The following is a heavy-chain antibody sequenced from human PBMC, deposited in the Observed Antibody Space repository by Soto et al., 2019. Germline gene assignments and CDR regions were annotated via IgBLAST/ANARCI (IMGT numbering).Heavy chain of an antibody. Sequence: GASVKVSCKVSGYTLTELSMHWVRQAPGKGLEWMGGFDPEDGETIYAQKFQGRVTMTEDTSTDTAYMELSSLRSEDTAVYYCATAIGSPRYNWNSPPDYWGQGTLVTVSS. CDR3: ATAIGSPRYNWNSPPDY. V-gene: IGHV1-24*01. J-gene: IGHJ4*02. CDR2: FDPEDGET. D-gene: IGHD1-7*01. CDR1: GYTLTELS.